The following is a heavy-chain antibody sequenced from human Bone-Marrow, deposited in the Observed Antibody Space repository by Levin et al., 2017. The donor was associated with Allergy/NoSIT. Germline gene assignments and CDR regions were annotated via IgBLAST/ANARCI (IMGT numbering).Heavy chain of an antibody. V-gene: IGHV3-20*04. Sequence: SCAASGFTFDDYGMSWVRQAPGKGLEWVSGINWNGGSTGYADSVKGRFTISRDNAKNSLYLQMNSLRAEDTALYYCARESSSWYGFDYWGQGTLVTVSS. CDR2: INWNGGST. J-gene: IGHJ4*02. D-gene: IGHD6-13*01. CDR3: ARESSSWYGFDY. CDR1: GFTFDDYG.